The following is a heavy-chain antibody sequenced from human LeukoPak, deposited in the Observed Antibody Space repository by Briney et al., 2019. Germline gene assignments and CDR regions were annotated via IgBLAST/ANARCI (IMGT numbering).Heavy chain of an antibody. J-gene: IGHJ6*02. D-gene: IGHD2-15*01. CDR3: ARVVGIREYGMDV. V-gene: IGHV1-2*02. CDR1: GYTFTGYY. Sequence: ASVKVSCKASGYTFTGYYMHWVRQAPGQGLEWMGWINPNSGGTNYAQKFQGRVTMTRDTSISTAYMELSRLRCDDTAVYYCARVVGIREYGMDVWGQGTTVTVSS. CDR2: INPNSGGT.